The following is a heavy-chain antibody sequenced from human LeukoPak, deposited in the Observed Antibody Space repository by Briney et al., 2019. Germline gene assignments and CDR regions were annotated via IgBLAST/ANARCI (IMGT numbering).Heavy chain of an antibody. CDR3: ARGPLTYYYDSSGYYFQH. Sequence: VASVKVSCKASGYTFTSYDINWVRQATGQGLEWMGWMNPNSGNTGYAQKFQGRVTITRNTSISTAYMELSSLRSEDTAVYYCARGPLTYYYDSSGYYFQHWGQGTLVTVSS. D-gene: IGHD3-22*01. J-gene: IGHJ1*01. CDR2: MNPNSGNT. CDR1: GYTFTSYD. V-gene: IGHV1-8*01.